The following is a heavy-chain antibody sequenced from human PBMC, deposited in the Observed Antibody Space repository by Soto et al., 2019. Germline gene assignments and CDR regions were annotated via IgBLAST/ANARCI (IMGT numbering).Heavy chain of an antibody. D-gene: IGHD6-19*01. CDR1: GGSISSYY. CDR3: ASSPAIRIAVAGSSEYNWFDP. Sequence: PSETLSLTCTVSGGSISSYYWSWIRQPPGKGLEWIGYIYYSGSTNYNPSLKSRVTISVDTSKNQFSLKLSSVTAADTAVYYCASSPAIRIAVAGSSEYNWFDPWGQGTLVTVSS. V-gene: IGHV4-59*08. CDR2: IYYSGST. J-gene: IGHJ5*02.